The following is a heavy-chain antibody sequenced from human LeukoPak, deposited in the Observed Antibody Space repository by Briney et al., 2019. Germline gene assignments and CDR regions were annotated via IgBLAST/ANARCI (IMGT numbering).Heavy chain of an antibody. Sequence: PGGSLRLSCAASGFTFSSYTMNWVRQAPGKGLEWVSSISSSSSYISYADSVKGRFTISRDNAKNSLSLQMNSLRAKDTAVYYCAREGIVLMVYHFDYWGQGTLVTVSS. D-gene: IGHD2-8*01. J-gene: IGHJ4*02. V-gene: IGHV3-21*01. CDR2: ISSSSSYI. CDR1: GFTFSSYT. CDR3: AREGIVLMVYHFDY.